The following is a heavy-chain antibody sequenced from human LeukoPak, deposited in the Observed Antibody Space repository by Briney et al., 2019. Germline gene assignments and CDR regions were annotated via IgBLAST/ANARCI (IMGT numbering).Heavy chain of an antibody. CDR1: GFTVSSNY. J-gene: IGHJ4*02. CDR2: IYSGGST. D-gene: IGHD6-19*01. Sequence: GGSLRLSCAASGFTVSSNYMSWVRQAPGKGLEWVSVIYSGGSTYYADSVKGRFTISGDNSKNTLYLQMNSLRAEDTAVYYCARRGGSSGFGTDYWGQGTLVTVSS. V-gene: IGHV3-53*01. CDR3: ARRGGSSGFGTDY.